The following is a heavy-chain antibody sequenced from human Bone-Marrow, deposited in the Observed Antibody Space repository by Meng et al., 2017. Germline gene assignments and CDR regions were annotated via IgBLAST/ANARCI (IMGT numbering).Heavy chain of an antibody. CDR1: GFKVSDFE. J-gene: IGHJ4*02. V-gene: IGHV3-48*03. CDR2: ISRSGTTM. Sequence: GESLKISCEASGFKVSDFEMNWVRQAPGKGLEWVSYISRSGTTMYYPDSVKGRFTISRDNAKNSLYLQMNSLKTEDTAVYYCTTVDMVRGVIITYYFDYWGQGKLVNGAS. CDR3: TTVDMVRGVIITYYFDY. D-gene: IGHD3-10*01.